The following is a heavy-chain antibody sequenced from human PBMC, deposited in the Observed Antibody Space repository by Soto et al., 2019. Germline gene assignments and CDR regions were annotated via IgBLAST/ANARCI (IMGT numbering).Heavy chain of an antibody. J-gene: IGHJ5*02. V-gene: IGHV4-61*08. CDR3: ARAGYTHWFDP. Sequence: PSETLSLTCNVSGGSSSSDGYYWGWIRQPPGKGLEWIGYIYYSGSTNYNPSLKSRVTISVDTSKNQFSLKLSSVTAADTAVYYCARAGYTHWFDPWGQGTLVTVSS. CDR2: IYYSGST. D-gene: IGHD6-13*01. CDR1: GGSSSSDGYY.